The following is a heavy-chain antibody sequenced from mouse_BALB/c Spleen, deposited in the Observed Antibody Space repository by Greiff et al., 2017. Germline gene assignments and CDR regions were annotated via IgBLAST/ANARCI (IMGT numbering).Heavy chain of an antibody. CDR2: ISSGGST. CDR1: GFTFSSYA. D-gene: IGHD2-14*01. V-gene: IGHV5-6-5*01. Sequence: EVNVVESGGGLVKPGGSLKLSCAASGFTFSSYAMSWVRQTPEKRLEWVASISSGGSTYYPDSVKGRFTISRDNARNILYLQMSSLRSEDTAMYYCARFYYRYDGAMDYWGQGTSVTVSS. J-gene: IGHJ4*01. CDR3: ARFYYRYDGAMDY.